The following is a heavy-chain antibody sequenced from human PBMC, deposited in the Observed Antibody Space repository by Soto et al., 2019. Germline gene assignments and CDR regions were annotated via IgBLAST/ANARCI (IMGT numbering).Heavy chain of an antibody. J-gene: IGHJ4*02. CDR3: VGEVASGY. V-gene: IGHV3-30*03. CDR2: ISRDGSTM. D-gene: IGHD2-21*01. Sequence: QVQLVESGGGVVQPGRSLRLSCAASGVTLSNFGMHWVRQAPGKGLEWVAVISRDGSTMFYADSVKGRFTISRDSSRNTLYLQMNSLRAEDTAVYLCVGEVASGYWGQGTLVTVSS. CDR1: GVTLSNFG.